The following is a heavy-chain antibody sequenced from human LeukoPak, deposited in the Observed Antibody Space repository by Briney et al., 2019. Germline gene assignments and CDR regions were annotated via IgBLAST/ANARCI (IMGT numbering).Heavy chain of an antibody. D-gene: IGHD6-13*01. CDR1: GGSISSGSYY. Sequence: SETLSLTCSVSGGSISSGSYYWSWIRQPAGKGLEWIGRIYTSGSTNYNPSLKSRVTISLDTSKNQFSLKLSSVTAADTAVYYCARRLIAAAGPFDYWGQGTLVTVSS. CDR3: ARRLIAAAGPFDY. J-gene: IGHJ4*02. V-gene: IGHV4-61*02. CDR2: IYTSGST.